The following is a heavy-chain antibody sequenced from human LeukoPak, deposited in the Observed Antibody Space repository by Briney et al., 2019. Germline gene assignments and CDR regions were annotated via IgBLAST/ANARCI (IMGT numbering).Heavy chain of an antibody. CDR1: GYTLTELS. Sequence: ASVKVSCKVSGYTLTELSMHWVRQAPGKGLEWMGGFDPEDGETIYAQKFQGRVTMTEDTSTDTAYMELSSLRSEDTAVYYCATGKPRERYYYYGMDVWGQGTTVTVSS. D-gene: IGHD1-1*01. J-gene: IGHJ6*02. CDR3: ATGKPRERYYYYGMDV. V-gene: IGHV1-24*01. CDR2: FDPEDGET.